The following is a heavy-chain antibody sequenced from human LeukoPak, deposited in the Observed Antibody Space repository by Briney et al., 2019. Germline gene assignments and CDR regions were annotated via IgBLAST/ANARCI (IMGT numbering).Heavy chain of an antibody. D-gene: IGHD4-17*01. CDR2: ISAYNGNT. CDR3: AREDAVKDY. CDR1: GYTFTSYG. J-gene: IGHJ4*02. V-gene: IGHV1-18*01. Sequence: ASVKVSCKASGYTFTSYGISWVRQAPGQGLEWMGWISAYNGNTNYAQKLQGRVTVTTDTSTSTAYMDLRSLRSDDTAVYYCAREDAVKDYWGQGTLVTVSS.